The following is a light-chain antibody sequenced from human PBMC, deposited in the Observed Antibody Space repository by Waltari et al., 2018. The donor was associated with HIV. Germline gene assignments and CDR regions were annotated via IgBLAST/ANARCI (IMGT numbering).Light chain of an antibody. CDR2: SST. V-gene: IGLV7-43*01. CDR3: MLFFRTSYL. J-gene: IGLJ2*01. Sequence: QTVVTQEPSLTVSPGGTITLPCISPTAPVGNGHYLNWFQQKPGQPPRPLIYSSTRRHPLTPERFSGSLVGDRAALTLSNVWPEDQADYYCMLFFRTSYLFGGGTKVTVL. CDR1: TAPVGNGHY.